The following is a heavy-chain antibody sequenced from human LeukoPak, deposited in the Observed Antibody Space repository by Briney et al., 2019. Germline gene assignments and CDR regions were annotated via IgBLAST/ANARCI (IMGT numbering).Heavy chain of an antibody. CDR1: GFAFSPFSYYG. Sequence: GGSLRLSCAASGFAFSPFSYYGMHWVRQAPGKGLEWVAFIRYDGSYKKYADSVKGRFTISRDNSKNILYVQMNSLRAEDTAVYYCAIDSRYDLWSGYPLLDYWGQGTLVTVSS. D-gene: IGHD3-3*01. CDR3: AIDSRYDLWSGYPLLDY. J-gene: IGHJ4*02. V-gene: IGHV3-30*02. CDR2: IRYDGSYK.